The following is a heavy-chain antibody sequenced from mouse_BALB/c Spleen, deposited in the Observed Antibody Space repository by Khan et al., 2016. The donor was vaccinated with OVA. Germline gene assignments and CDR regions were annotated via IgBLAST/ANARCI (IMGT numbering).Heavy chain of an antibody. CDR3: ARDDGVYVNFDV. J-gene: IGHJ1*01. V-gene: IGHV14-1*02. Sequence: EVQLQQSGAELVRPGTLVKLSCKASGFNSKDYYIHWVKQRPEQGLEWIGWIDPENGNTLYDPKFQGRASITADTSSNTAYLQLSSLTSEDTAVYYCARDDGVYVNFDVWGAGTTVTVSS. CDR2: IDPENGNT. CDR1: GFNSKDYY. D-gene: IGHD2-13*01.